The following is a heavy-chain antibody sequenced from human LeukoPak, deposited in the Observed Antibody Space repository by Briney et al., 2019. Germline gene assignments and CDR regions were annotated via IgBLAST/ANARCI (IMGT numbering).Heavy chain of an antibody. J-gene: IGHJ4*02. CDR2: IYSSGST. Sequence: PSETLSLTCAVSGASVSGSNYYWGWIRQPPGKGLEWIGNIYSSGSTYYNASLQSRVTISIDTSKNQFSLRLNSVTAADTAMYYCAKSGGYGLIDYWGQGTRVTVSA. CDR3: AKSGGYGLIDY. V-gene: IGHV4-39*01. CDR1: GASVSGSNYY. D-gene: IGHD1-26*01.